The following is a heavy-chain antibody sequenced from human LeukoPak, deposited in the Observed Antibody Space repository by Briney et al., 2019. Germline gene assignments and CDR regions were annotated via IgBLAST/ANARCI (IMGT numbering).Heavy chain of an antibody. CDR1: GFTFSTYW. J-gene: IGHJ4*02. V-gene: IGHV3-74*01. CDR3: ARGMDYYDNRGYTTDS. Sequence: GGSLRLSCAASGFTFSTYWMHWVRQVPGKGLVWVSRLNSDGSSTTYADSVKGRFTISRDNAKNTLYLQMNGLRVEDTAVHFCARGMDYYDNRGYTTDSWGQGTLVTVAS. D-gene: IGHD3-22*01. CDR2: LNSDGSST.